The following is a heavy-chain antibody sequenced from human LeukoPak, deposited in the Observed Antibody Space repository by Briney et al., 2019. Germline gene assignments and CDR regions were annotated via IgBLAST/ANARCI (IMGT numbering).Heavy chain of an antibody. CDR3: ARVCSSSYTLCY. CDR1: GYTFTSYD. Sequence: ASVKVSCKAYGYTFTSYDINWVRQATGQGLEWMGWMNPNSGNTGYAQKFQGRVTITRNTSISTAYMELSSLRSEDTAVYYCARVCSSSYTLCYWGQGTLVTVSS. D-gene: IGHD2-2*02. CDR2: MNPNSGNT. V-gene: IGHV1-8*03. J-gene: IGHJ4*02.